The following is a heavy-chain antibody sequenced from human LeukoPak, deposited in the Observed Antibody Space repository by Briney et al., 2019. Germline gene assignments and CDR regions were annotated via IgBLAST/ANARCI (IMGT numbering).Heavy chain of an antibody. Sequence: PSETLSLTCTVSGGSISGSSYYWGWIRQPPGKGLEWIGSIYYSGNTYYNPSLKSRVTISVDTSTNQFSLKVSSVPAADTAVYYCARVGGGREIDYWGQGTLVTVSS. J-gene: IGHJ4*02. CDR2: IYYSGNT. CDR1: GGSISGSSYY. D-gene: IGHD3-16*01. CDR3: ARVGGGREIDY. V-gene: IGHV4-39*01.